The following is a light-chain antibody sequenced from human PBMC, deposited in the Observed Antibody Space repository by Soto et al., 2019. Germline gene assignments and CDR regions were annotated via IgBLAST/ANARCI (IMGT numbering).Light chain of an antibody. CDR3: SSYTSSSTVV. Sequence: QSALTQPASVSGSPGQSITISCTGTSSDVGGYNYVSWYQQHPDKAPKLMIFEVSNRPSGVSSRFSGSKSGNTASLTISGLQAEDEAYYYCSSYTSSSTVVFGGGTKLTVL. CDR1: SSDVGGYNY. CDR2: EVS. J-gene: IGLJ2*01. V-gene: IGLV2-14*01.